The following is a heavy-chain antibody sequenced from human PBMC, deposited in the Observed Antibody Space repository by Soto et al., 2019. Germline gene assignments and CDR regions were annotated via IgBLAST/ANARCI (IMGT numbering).Heavy chain of an antibody. CDR3: AHAMLYCTGGSCSTWFDS. D-gene: IGHD2-15*01. CDR2: IYWDDDK. CDR1: GFSLSTHGVG. V-gene: IGHV2-5*02. Sequence: QITLKESGPTLVKPTQTLTLTCTFSGFSLSTHGVGVGWIRQPAGKALEWLALIYWDDDKRYSASLNSRLTITNDTSKYQVVLTMTNMDPVDTAPYYCAHAMLYCTGGSCSTWFDSWGQGTLVTVSS. J-gene: IGHJ5*01.